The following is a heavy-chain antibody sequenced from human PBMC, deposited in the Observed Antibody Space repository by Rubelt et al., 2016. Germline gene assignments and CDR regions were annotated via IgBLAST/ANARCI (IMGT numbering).Heavy chain of an antibody. CDR1: GGSISSYY. J-gene: IGHJ4*02. D-gene: IGHD1-26*01. CDR3: ARLGEGGARWELRAPKDY. Sequence: TLSLTCTVSGGSISSYYWRWIRQPPGKGLEWIGYIYSSGSTYYNPSLKSRVTISVDTSKNQFSLKLSSVTAADTAVYYCARLGEGGARWELRAPKDYWGQGTLVTVSS. CDR2: IYSSGST. V-gene: IGHV4-4*08.